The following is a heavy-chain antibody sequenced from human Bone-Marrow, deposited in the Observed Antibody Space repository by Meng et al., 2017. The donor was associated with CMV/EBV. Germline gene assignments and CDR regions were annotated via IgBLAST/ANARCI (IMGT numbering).Heavy chain of an antibody. Sequence: GVALRLSCAASGVIFSSYAMHWVRQATGKGLEWVAVISYDGSNQYYADSVKGRFTISRDNSKNTLYLQMNSLRAEDTAVYYCAREYCSSTSCYPDAFYIWGQGTMVTV. D-gene: IGHD2-2*01. V-gene: IGHV3-30*04. CDR3: AREYCSSTSCYPDAFYI. CDR1: GVIFSSYA. CDR2: ISYDGSNQ. J-gene: IGHJ3*02.